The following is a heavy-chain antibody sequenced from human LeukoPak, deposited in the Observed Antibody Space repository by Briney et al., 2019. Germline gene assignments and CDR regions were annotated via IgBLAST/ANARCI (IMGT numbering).Heavy chain of an antibody. D-gene: IGHD3-9*01. Sequence: GGSLRLSCAASGFKFNDHAMHWIRQAPGKGLEWVSGISWNSASLGYADSVKGRVTISRDNAKNSLYLQMNSLRAEDTAVYYCARDPRRYFDWLLNPYYFDYWGQGTLVTVSS. CDR2: ISWNSASL. V-gene: IGHV3-9*01. CDR1: GFKFNDHA. CDR3: ARDPRRYFDWLLNPYYFDY. J-gene: IGHJ4*02.